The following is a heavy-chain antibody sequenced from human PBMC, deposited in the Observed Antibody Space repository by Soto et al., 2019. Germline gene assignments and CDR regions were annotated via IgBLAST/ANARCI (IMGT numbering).Heavy chain of an antibody. CDR2: INGYNGNT. J-gene: IGHJ4*02. Sequence: QVQLVQSGGEVKKPGASVKVSCKTSGYTFSNYGVNWVRQAPGQGLEWMGCINGYNGNTNYAQKVQGRVTMTTDTSTSTAHMALRSLTSDDTAVYYCARGSRPVDFDHWGQGTLVTVSS. V-gene: IGHV1-18*04. D-gene: IGHD6-13*01. CDR3: ARGSRPVDFDH. CDR1: GYTFSNYG.